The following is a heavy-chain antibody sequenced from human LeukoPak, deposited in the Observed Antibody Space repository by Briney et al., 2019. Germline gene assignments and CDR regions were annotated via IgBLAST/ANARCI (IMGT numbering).Heavy chain of an antibody. V-gene: IGHV4-39*02. CDR1: VASISSSDYY. Sequence: SETLSLTCSVSVASISSSDYYWGWIRQPPGKGLEWIGRINYSGSTYYNPSLKSRVTMSVDTSKNHFSLRLTSMTAADTAVYYCARLTHSYYSDTSGYYPYYYMDVWGKGTTVTVSS. J-gene: IGHJ6*03. CDR3: ARLTHSYYSDTSGYYPYYYMDV. D-gene: IGHD3-22*01. CDR2: INYSGST.